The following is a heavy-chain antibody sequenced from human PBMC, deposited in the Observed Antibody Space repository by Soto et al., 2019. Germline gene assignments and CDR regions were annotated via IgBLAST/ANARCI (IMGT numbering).Heavy chain of an antibody. CDR3: ARDKITGLFDY. Sequence: SETLSLTCTVSGGSFSGYYWSWIRQPPGKGLEWIGEINHSGSTNYNPSLKSRVTISVDTPKNQFSLKLTSVTAADTAVYYCARDKITGLFDYWGQGTRVTVSS. J-gene: IGHJ4*02. V-gene: IGHV4-34*01. CDR1: GGSFSGYY. D-gene: IGHD2-8*02. CDR2: INHSGST.